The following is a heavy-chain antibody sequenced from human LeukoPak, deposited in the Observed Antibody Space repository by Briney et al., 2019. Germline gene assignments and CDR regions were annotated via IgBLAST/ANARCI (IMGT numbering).Heavy chain of an antibody. CDR3: AKAPLYSNYLDY. V-gene: IGHV3-30-3*01. J-gene: IGHJ4*02. Sequence: GRSLRLSCAASGFTFSSYAMHWVRQAPGKGLEWVAVISYDGSNKYYADSVKGRFTISRDNSKNTLYLQMNSLRAEDTAVYYCAKAPLYSNYLDYWGQGTLVTVSS. D-gene: IGHD4-11*01. CDR1: GFTFSSYA. CDR2: ISYDGSNK.